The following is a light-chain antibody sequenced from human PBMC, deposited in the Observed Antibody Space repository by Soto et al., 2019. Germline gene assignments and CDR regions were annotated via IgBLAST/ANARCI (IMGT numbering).Light chain of an antibody. CDR2: DVN. CDR3: CSYTGRYTYV. CDR1: SSDVGGSSY. V-gene: IGLV2-11*01. Sequence: SVLPQPGSGTGSPGQSVTISSNGTSSDVGGSSYVSWYQQHPDKAPKLMIYDVNERPSGVPDRFSGSKSGNTASLTISGLQAEDEADYYCCSYTGRYTYVFGGGTKVTVL. J-gene: IGLJ2*01.